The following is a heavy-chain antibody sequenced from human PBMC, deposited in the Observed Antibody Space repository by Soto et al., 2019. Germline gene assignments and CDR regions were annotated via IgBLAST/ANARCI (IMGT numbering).Heavy chain of an antibody. CDR3: ARHGSGGRAFDI. J-gene: IGHJ3*02. D-gene: IGHD2-15*01. Sequence: QVQLQEPGPGLVKPSETLSLTCAVSGGSINGYYWSWIRQPPGKGLGWIGFIYYSGYTNYNPSLKSRVTMSVDTSKNQVSLNLSFVTAADTAVYYCARHGSGGRAFDIWGQGTMVTVSS. CDR2: IYYSGYT. CDR1: GGSINGYY. V-gene: IGHV4-59*08.